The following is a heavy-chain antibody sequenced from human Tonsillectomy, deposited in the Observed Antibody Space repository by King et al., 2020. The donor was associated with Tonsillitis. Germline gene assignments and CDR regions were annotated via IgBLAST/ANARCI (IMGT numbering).Heavy chain of an antibody. CDR1: GGTFSNYA. CDR3: ARDRAYYYDPGSPPPFDF. J-gene: IGHJ4*02. V-gene: IGHV1-69*09. Sequence: QLVQSGAEVKKPGSSVKVSCKASGGTFSNYAISWVRQAPGQGLEWMGRLIPMLGVANFAQNFQGRVTITADKSTSTAYMELTSLRSEDTAVYYCARDRAYYYDPGSPPPFDFGGQGTLVSVPS. D-gene: IGHD3-22*01. CDR2: LIPMLGVA.